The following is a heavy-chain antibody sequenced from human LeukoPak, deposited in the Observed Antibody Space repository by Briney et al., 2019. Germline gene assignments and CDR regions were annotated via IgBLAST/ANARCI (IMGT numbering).Heavy chain of an antibody. V-gene: IGHV4-34*01. Sequence: SETLSLTCAVYGGSFSGYYWSWIRQPPGKGLKWIGEINHSGSTNYNPSLKSRVTISVDTSKNQFSLKLSSVTAADTAVYYCARSFVAAGGYYYYMDVWGKGTTVTVSS. CDR3: ARSFVAAGGYYYYMDV. J-gene: IGHJ6*03. D-gene: IGHD6-19*01. CDR1: GGSFSGYY. CDR2: INHSGST.